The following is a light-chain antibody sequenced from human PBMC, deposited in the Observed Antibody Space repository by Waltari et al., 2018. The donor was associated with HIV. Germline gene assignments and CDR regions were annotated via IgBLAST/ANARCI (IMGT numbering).Light chain of an antibody. CDR3: SSYTSSSTLVV. Sequence: QSALTQPASVSGSPGQSITISCTGTSSDVGGYNYVSWYQQHPGKAPKLMIYEVSNRPRVVANRFSGSKSGNTASLTISGLQAEDEADYYCSSYTSSSTLVVFGGGTKLTVL. CDR1: SSDVGGYNY. V-gene: IGLV2-14*01. CDR2: EVS. J-gene: IGLJ2*01.